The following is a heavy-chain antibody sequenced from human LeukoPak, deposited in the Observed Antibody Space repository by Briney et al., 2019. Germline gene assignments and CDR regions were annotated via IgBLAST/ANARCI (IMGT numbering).Heavy chain of an antibody. CDR1: GFTFGDYA. D-gene: IGHD3-22*01. Sequence: GGSLSLSCAASGFTFGDYAMHWVRQAPGKGLEWVSGISWNSGSIGYADSVKGRFTISRDNAKNSLYLQMNSLRAEDTALYYCAKGDDSSGYYYSFDRWGQGTLVTVSS. J-gene: IGHJ4*02. CDR3: AKGDDSSGYYYSFDR. V-gene: IGHV3-9*01. CDR2: ISWNSGSI.